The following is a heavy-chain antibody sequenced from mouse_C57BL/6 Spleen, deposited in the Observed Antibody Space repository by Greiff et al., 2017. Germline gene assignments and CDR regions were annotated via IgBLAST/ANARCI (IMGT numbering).Heavy chain of an antibody. CDR3: ARSWDYFCAY. D-gene: IGHD1-1*01. CDR2: IDPANGNT. J-gene: IGHJ3*01. V-gene: IGHV14-3*01. CDR1: GFHIKNTY. Sequence: EVQLQQSVAELVRPGASVKLSCTASGFHIKNTYMHWVKQRPEQGLEWIGRIDPANGNTKYAPKFQGKATITADTSSNTAYLQLSSLTSEDTAIYYCARSWDYFCAYWGQGTLVTVSA.